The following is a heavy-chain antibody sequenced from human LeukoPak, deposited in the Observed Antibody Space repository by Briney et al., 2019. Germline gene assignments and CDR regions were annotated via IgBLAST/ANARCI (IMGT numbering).Heavy chain of an antibody. CDR2: ISAYNGNT. J-gene: IGHJ6*03. V-gene: IGHV1-18*01. Sequence: ASVKVSCKASGYTFNTYGISWVRQAPGQGLEWMGWISAYNGNTNYAQKLQGRVTMTTDTSTSTAYMELRSLRSDDTAVYYCARSVRYYYYMDVWGKGTTVTVSS. CDR3: ARSVRYYYYMDV. CDR1: GYTFNTYG.